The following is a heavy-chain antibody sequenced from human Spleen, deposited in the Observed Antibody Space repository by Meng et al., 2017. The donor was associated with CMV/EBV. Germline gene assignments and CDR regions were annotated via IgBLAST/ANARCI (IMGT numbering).Heavy chain of an antibody. D-gene: IGHD1-26*01. CDR3: AQGRLYGAFDL. J-gene: IGHJ3*01. CDR1: GGSVSSGSDY. Sequence: CTVSGGSVSSGSDYWSWIRQAPGKGQEWIGYIYYSGSTNYNPSLKSRVTLSIDTSKNQFSLKLRSVTAADTAVYYCAQGRLYGAFDLWGQGTMVTVSS. CDR2: IYYSGST. V-gene: IGHV4-61*01.